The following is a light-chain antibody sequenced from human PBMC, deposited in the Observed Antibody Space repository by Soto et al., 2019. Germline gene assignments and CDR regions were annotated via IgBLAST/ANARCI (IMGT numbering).Light chain of an antibody. CDR1: QSISSW. J-gene: IGKJ1*01. V-gene: IGKV1-5*01. CDR3: PQYNSYAWT. Sequence: DIQMTQSPSTLSASVGDRVTITCRASQSISSWLAWYQQKPGKAPKLLIYDASSLESGVPSRFSGSGSGTEFTLTISILQPEDVETYYCPQYNSYAWTFGQGTKVEIK. CDR2: DAS.